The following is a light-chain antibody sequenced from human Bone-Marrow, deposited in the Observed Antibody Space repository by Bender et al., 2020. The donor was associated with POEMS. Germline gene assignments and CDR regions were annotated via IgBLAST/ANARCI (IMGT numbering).Light chain of an antibody. CDR1: SSDVGSYDL. CDR2: EVS. J-gene: IGLJ1*01. Sequence: QSALTQPASVSGSPGQSITVSCTATSSDVGSYDLVSCYQQHPGRTPNIMISEVSKRPSGVSNRFAGSKAGNSASMTISGLQAEDEDDYYCCSDAGSSTYVFGTGTAVTVL. CDR3: CSDAGSSTYV. V-gene: IGLV2-23*02.